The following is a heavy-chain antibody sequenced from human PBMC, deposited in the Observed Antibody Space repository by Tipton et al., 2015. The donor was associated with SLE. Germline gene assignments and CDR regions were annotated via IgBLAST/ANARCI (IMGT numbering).Heavy chain of an antibody. CDR1: GDSISSHY. CDR3: ARMRGGYNAHH. CDR2: ISYTGNT. Sequence: TLSLTCTVSGDSISSHYWSWIRQPPGKGLEWIGYISYTGNTNYNPSLKSRVTMSVDTSKNQFSLKLSSVTAEDTAVYYCARMRGGYNAHHWGQGILVTVSS. V-gene: IGHV4-59*11. D-gene: IGHD5-24*01. J-gene: IGHJ5*02.